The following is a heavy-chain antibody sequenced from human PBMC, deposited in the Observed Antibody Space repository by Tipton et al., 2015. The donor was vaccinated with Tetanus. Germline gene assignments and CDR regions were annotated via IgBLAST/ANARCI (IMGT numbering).Heavy chain of an antibody. CDR3: GRGGGLGLDVFDI. J-gene: IGHJ3*02. D-gene: IGHD3-16*01. V-gene: IGHV6-1*01. Sequence: GLVKPSQTLSLTCATSGDSVSSNTDAWNWIRQSPSRGLEWLGRTYYRSKWYNDYSLSVKSRITINPDTSKNQFSLQLKSVTPGDGGMYCCGRGGGLGLDVFDIGGRGTMVGVS. CDR1: GDSVSSNTDA. CDR2: TYYRSKWYN.